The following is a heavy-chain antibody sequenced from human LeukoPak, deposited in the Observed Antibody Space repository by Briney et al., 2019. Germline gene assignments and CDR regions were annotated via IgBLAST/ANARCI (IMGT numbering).Heavy chain of an antibody. J-gene: IGHJ4*02. CDR1: GFTFSSYA. CDR2: ISGSGGST. Sequence: GGSLRLSCAASGFTFSSYAMNWVRQAPGKGLEWVSAISGSGGSTYYADSVKGRFTISRDNSKNTLYLQMNSLRAEDTAVYYCAKDGESGGNYPDYWGQGTLVTVSS. CDR3: AKDGESGGNYPDY. V-gene: IGHV3-23*01. D-gene: IGHD4-11*01.